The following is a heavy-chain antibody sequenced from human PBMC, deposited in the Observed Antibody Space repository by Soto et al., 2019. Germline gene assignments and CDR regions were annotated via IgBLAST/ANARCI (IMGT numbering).Heavy chain of an antibody. V-gene: IGHV1-46*01. CDR2: INPSGGST. J-gene: IGHJ3*02. D-gene: IGHD3-22*01. CDR1: GYTFTSYY. CDR3: ARDLRDYYDSSGSIGYAFDI. Sequence: ASVKVSCKASGYTFTSYYMHWVRQAPGQGLEWMGIINPSGGSTSYAQKFQGRVTMTRDTSTSTVYMELSSLRSEDTAVYYCARDLRDYYDSSGSIGYAFDIWGQGTMVTVSS.